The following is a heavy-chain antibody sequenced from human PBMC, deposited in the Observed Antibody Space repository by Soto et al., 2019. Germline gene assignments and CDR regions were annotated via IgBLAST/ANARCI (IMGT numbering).Heavy chain of an antibody. V-gene: IGHV4-34*01. CDR1: GGSFSGYY. J-gene: IGHJ4*02. CDR2: INHSGST. CDR3: ASRKAEGY. Sequence: SETLSLTCAVYGGSFSGYYWSWIRQPPGKGLEWIGEINHSGSTNYNPSLKSRVTISVDTSKNQFSLKLSSVTAADTAVYYCASRKAEGYWGQGTLVTVSS.